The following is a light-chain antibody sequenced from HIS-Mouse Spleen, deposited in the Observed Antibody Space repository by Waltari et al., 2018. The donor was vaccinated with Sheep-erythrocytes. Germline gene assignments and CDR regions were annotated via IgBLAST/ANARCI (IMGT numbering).Light chain of an antibody. Sequence: SYELTQPPSVSVSPGQTASIPCSGDKLGDKYACWYQKKPGQSPVLVIYKDSKRPSGIPERFSGSNSGNTATLTISGTQAMDEADYYCQAWDSSTAWNVVFGGGTKLTVL. CDR2: KDS. CDR1: KLGDKY. V-gene: IGLV3-1*01. CDR3: QAWDSSTAWNVV. J-gene: IGLJ2*01.